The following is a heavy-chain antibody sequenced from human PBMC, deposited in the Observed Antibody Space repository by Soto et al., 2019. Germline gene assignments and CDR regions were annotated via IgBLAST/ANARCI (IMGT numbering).Heavy chain of an antibody. CDR3: ARDLVGISTGFFDH. CDR1: GFTFSDYY. J-gene: IGHJ4*02. D-gene: IGHD2-8*02. V-gene: IGHV3-11*01. CDR2: ISSSGHTI. Sequence: GGSLRLSCAASGFTFSDYYMSWIRQAPGKGPEWVSYISSSGHTIYNADSVKGRFTISRDNAKNSLYLQMNSLTVEDTAVYYCARDLVGISTGFFDHWGQGTLVTVSS.